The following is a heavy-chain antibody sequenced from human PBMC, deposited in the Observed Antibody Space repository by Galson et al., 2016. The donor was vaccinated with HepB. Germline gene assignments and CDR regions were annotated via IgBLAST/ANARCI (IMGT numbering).Heavy chain of an antibody. CDR3: AKGGDYDN. J-gene: IGHJ4*02. V-gene: IGHV3-23*01. Sequence: SLRLSCAASGFTFSSSSMNWVRQAXGKGLEXVAAIDGKDDTTYYADSVKGHFTISRDSSKNTLYLQMNTLRAEDTAAYYCAKGGDYDNWGQGTLVTVSS. D-gene: IGHD4-11*01. CDR1: GFTFSSSS. CDR2: IDGKDDTT.